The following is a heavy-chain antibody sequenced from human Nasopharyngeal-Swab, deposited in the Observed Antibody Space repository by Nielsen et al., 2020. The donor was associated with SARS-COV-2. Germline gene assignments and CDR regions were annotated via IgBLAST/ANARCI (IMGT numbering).Heavy chain of an antibody. J-gene: IGHJ5*02. D-gene: IGHD6-19*01. CDR2: FVPEDGET. CDR1: GDTITELS. CDR3: ATGQQWLVQWFDP. V-gene: IGHV1-24*01. Sequence: ASAKVFCKVAGDTITELSMHCVLQAPGKGLEWMGGFVPEDGETIYAQKSQGRVTMTEDTSTDTAYMELSSLRSEDTAVYYYATGQQWLVQWFDPWGQGTLVTVSS.